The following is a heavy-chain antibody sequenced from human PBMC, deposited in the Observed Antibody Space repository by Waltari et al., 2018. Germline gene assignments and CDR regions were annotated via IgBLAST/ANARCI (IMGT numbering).Heavy chain of an antibody. Sequence: QVQLQESGPGLVKPSETLSLTCTVSGYSISSGYYWGWIRQPPGKGLEWIGSIYHSGSTYYNPSLKSRVTISVDTSKNQFSLKLSSVTAADTAVYYCARGPLIVVWVYWGQGTLVTVSS. CDR1: GYSISSGYY. CDR2: IYHSGST. J-gene: IGHJ4*02. D-gene: IGHD3-22*01. V-gene: IGHV4-38-2*02. CDR3: ARGPLIVVWVY.